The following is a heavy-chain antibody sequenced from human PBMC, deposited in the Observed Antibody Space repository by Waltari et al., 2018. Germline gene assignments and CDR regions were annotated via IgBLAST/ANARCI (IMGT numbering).Heavy chain of an antibody. V-gene: IGHV4-38-2*02. D-gene: IGHD6-19*01. Sequence: QVQLQESGPGLVKPSEPLSLTCAVSGSSLSRGYYWLWIRQPPGKGLEWIGSIYHSGSTYYNPSLKSRVTISVDTSKNQFSLKLSSVTAADTAVYYCARDLRSQFSGWSKSVDYWGQGTLVTVSS. J-gene: IGHJ4*02. CDR2: IYHSGST. CDR3: ARDLRSQFSGWSKSVDY. CDR1: GSSLSRGYY.